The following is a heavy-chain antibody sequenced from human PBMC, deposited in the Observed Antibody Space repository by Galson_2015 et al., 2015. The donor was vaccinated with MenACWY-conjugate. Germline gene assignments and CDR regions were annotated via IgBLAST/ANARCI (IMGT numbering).Heavy chain of an antibody. V-gene: IGHV7-4-1*02. CDR1: GYTFTWYA. CDR3: ARTLAVTGSTINWFDP. CDR2: INTKTGNP. D-gene: IGHD6-19*01. Sequence: SVKVSCKASGYTFTWYAMNWVRQAPGQGLEWMGWINTKTGNPTYAQGFTGRFVFSLDTSVSAAYLQISSLQAEDTAVYYCARTLAVTGSTINWFDPWGQGTLVTVSS. J-gene: IGHJ5*02.